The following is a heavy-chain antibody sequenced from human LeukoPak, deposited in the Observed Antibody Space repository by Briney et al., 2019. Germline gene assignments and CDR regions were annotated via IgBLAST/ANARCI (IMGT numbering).Heavy chain of an antibody. V-gene: IGHV3-23*01. CDR2: VTGSGGNT. CDR1: GFTFSSYA. CDR3: AKWGDYDVLTGYYVSDY. Sequence: GGSLRLSCAASGFTFSSYAMSWVRQAPGKGLEWVSAVTGSGGNTYYADSVKGRFTISRDNSKNTVFLQMNSLRAGDTAVYYCAKWGDYDVLTGYYVSDYWGQGTLVTVSS. D-gene: IGHD3-9*01. J-gene: IGHJ4*02.